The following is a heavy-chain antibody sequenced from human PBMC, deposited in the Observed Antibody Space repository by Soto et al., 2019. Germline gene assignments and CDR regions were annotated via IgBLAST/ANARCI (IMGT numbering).Heavy chain of an antibody. CDR2: ISSTSSYI. V-gene: IGHV3-21*06. CDR1: GFSFSSHA. CDR3: VRDGRLQLQGEFFDH. J-gene: IGHJ5*02. Sequence: DVQLVESGGGLVKPGGSLRLSCAAAGFSFSSHAMNWVRQAPGRGLEWVSSISSTSSYIHHAASVKGRVTISRDNAKSSLYLQLDGLRDDDTGVYYCVRDGRLQLQGEFFDHWGQGILVTVSS. D-gene: IGHD2-21*02.